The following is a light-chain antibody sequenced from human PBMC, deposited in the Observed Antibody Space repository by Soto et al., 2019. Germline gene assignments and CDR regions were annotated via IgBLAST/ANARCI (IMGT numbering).Light chain of an antibody. V-gene: IGKV3-15*01. CDR2: GAS. J-gene: IGKJ4*01. Sequence: IVLTQSPAPPSVSPGERATLSCRASPHINSNLAWFQQKPSQGPTLLIYGASTRATGFPVRFSGSGSGTEFTLTISSLQLEDFAVYFCQQQMAGPSPRGTFGGGTKVDIK. CDR3: QQQMAGPSPRGT. CDR1: PHINSN.